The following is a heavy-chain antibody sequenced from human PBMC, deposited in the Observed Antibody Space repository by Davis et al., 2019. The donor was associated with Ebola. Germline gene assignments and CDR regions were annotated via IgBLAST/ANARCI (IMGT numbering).Heavy chain of an antibody. CDR2: ISYDGTNK. CDR1: GFTFSSYG. D-gene: IGHD4-11*01. J-gene: IGHJ6*02. V-gene: IGHV3-30*12. CDR3: AGNYPYYYYGMDV. Sequence: GESLKISCAASGFTFSSYGMHWVRQAPGKGLEWVAVISYDGTNKYYADSVKGRFTISRDNSKNTLYLQMNSLRAKDTAVYYCAGNYPYYYYGMDVWGQGTTVTVSS.